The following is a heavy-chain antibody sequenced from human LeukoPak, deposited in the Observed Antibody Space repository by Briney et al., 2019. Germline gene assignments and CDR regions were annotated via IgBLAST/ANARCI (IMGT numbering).Heavy chain of an antibody. Sequence: GGSLRLSCSASGFTFSAYAMHWVRQAPGKGLEYVAAINSNGRSTYYADSAKGRFTVSRDNSKNTVYLQMSSLRAEATAIYYRVKELPTTTSGVYYWGQGTLVTVSS. CDR2: INSNGRST. D-gene: IGHD1-26*01. CDR3: VKELPTTTSGVYY. V-gene: IGHV3-64D*09. J-gene: IGHJ4*02. CDR1: GFTFSAYA.